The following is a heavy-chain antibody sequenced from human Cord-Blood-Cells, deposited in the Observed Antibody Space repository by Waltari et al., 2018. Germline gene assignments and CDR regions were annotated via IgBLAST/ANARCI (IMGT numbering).Heavy chain of an antibody. CDR3: ARGLYYYGSGSYYNGAGAFDI. CDR1: GGSISSYY. D-gene: IGHD3-10*01. V-gene: IGHV4-59*01. Sequence: QVQLQASGPGLVKPSETLSLTCTVSGGSISSYYWSWIRQPPGKGLAWIGYSYYSGSTNYSPCRKRQVTITGDTSKNQFSLTLSSVNAADTAVYYCARGLYYYGSGSYYNGAGAFDIWGQGTMVTVSS. CDR2: SYYSGST. J-gene: IGHJ3*02.